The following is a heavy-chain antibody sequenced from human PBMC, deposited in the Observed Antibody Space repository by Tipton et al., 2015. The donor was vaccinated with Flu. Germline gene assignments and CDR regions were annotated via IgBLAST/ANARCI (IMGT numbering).Heavy chain of an antibody. CDR3: ARKFSCSSTSCPGGDAFDI. Sequence: QLVQSGAEVKKPGSSVKVSCKASGGTFSSYAISWVRQAPGQGLEWMGGIIPILGIANYAQKFQGRVTITADESTSTAYMELSSLRSEDAAVYYCARKFSCSSTSCPGGDAFDIWGQGTIVTVSS. CDR2: IIPILGIA. J-gene: IGHJ3*02. D-gene: IGHD2-2*01. V-gene: IGHV1-69*01. CDR1: GGTFSSYA.